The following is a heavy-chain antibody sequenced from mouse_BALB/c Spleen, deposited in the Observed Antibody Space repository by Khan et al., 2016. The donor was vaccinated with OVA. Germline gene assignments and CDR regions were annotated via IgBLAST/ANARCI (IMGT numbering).Heavy chain of an antibody. CDR2: INPTSGYT. J-gene: IGHJ2*01. CDR3: ATDRIDY. Sequence: VQLQQSGAELAKPGASVKMSCKASGYTFTSYWMHWIKQRPGQGLEWIGYINPTSGYTDYNQKFKDKATLTADKSSSTAYMQLSSLTSDDSAVDYGATDRIDYWGQGTALTVSS. CDR1: GYTFTSYW. V-gene: IGHV1-7*01.